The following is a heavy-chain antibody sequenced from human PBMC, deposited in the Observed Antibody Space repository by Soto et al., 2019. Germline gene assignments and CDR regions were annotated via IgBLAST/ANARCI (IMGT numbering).Heavy chain of an antibody. CDR3: ASPREGQWLVFDH. D-gene: IGHD6-19*01. Sequence: GGSLRLSCVVSGFTFSDFGMHWVRQSPGEGLAWVASISKDGLDRYYSESVNGRFTISRDDSKNTVFLQMNSLKVEDTAAFFCASPREGQWLVFDHWGQRTLVTVSS. V-gene: IGHV3-30*19. CDR2: ISKDGLDR. J-gene: IGHJ4*02. CDR1: GFTFSDFG.